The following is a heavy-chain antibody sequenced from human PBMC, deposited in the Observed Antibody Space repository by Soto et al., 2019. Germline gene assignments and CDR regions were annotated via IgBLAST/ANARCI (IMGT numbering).Heavy chain of an antibody. CDR1: GFTFANYG. CDR2: VSKSDYT. V-gene: IGHV3-21*01. J-gene: IGHJ4*02. D-gene: IGHD6-19*01. CDR3: TREDSIIIPAVADF. Sequence: GGSVRLSCTVSGFTFANYGINWVRQAPGKGLEWVSSVSKSDYTYDSDSVKGRFTISRDNAKNSVSLRVNNLTAEDTTVYYCTREDSIIIPAVADFWGQGTLVTVSS.